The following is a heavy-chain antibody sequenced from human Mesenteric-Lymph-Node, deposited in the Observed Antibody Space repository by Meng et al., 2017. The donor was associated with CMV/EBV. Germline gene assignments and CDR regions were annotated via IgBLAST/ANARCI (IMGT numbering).Heavy chain of an antibody. J-gene: IGHJ6*02. CDR1: GYNFIDYY. CDR2: INPDNGGR. V-gene: IGHV1-2*02. D-gene: IGHD3-3*01. Sequence: ASVKVSCKASGYNFIDYYLHWVRHVPGQGLEWMAWINPDNGGRNFAQKFQARVTVTRDTSISTAYMELSRLRSDDTAVYYCARDRPGGDDIWRGYHAPTGMDVWGQGTTVTVSS. CDR3: ARDRPGGDDIWRGYHAPTGMDV.